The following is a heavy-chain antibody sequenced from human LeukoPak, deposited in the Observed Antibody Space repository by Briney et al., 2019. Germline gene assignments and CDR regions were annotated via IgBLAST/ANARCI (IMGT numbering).Heavy chain of an antibody. CDR2: IYYSGST. D-gene: IGHD6-19*01. CDR3: ARLAVALFDY. J-gene: IGHJ4*02. CDR1: GGSISSSSYY. V-gene: IGHV4-39*01. Sequence: SETLSLTCTVSGGSISSSSYYWGWIRQPPGKGLEWIGSIYYSGSTYYNPSLKSRVTISVDTSKNQFSLKLSSVTAADTAVDYCARLAVALFDYWGQGTLVTVSS.